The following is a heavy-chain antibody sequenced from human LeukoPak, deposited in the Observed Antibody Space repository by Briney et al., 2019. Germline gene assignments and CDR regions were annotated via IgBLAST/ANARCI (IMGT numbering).Heavy chain of an antibody. D-gene: IGHD6-19*01. CDR1: GYTFTGYY. CDR3: ASRGPVAGPQGDY. CDR2: IIPIFGTA. J-gene: IGHJ4*02. Sequence: VASVKVSCKASGYTFTGYYIHWMRQAPGQGLEWMGGIIPIFGTANYAQKFQGRVTITADESTSTAYMELSSLRSEDTAVYYCASRGPVAGPQGDYWGQGTLVTVSS. V-gene: IGHV1-69*13.